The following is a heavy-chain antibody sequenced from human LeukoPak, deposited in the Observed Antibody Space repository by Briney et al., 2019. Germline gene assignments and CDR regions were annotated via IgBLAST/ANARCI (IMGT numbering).Heavy chain of an antibody. D-gene: IGHD3-9*01. V-gene: IGHV3-48*01. J-gene: IGHJ4*02. CDR3: ARERRLRYFDWSCFDY. Sequence: GGSLRLSCAASGFTFSSYEMNWVRQAPGKGLEWVSYISSSSSTIYYADSVKGRFTISRDNAKNSLYLQMNSLRAEDTAVYYCARERRLRYFDWSCFDYWGQGTLVTVSS. CDR2: ISSSSSTI. CDR1: GFTFSSYE.